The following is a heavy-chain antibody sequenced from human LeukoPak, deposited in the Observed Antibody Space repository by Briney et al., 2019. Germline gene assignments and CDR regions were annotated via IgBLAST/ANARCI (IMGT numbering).Heavy chain of an antibody. CDR3: TTDGRITIRPLFDF. V-gene: IGHV3-15*01. CDR2: IKSKTDGGTT. D-gene: IGHD1-14*01. J-gene: IGHJ4*02. CDR1: GITFTSAW. Sequence: PGGSLRLSCAASGITFTSAWMGWVRQAPGKGLEWVGRIKSKTDGGTTDYAAPVRGRFTISTDDSKITSYLQMNNLKIEDTAVYYCTTDGRITIRPLFDFWGQGTLVTVSS.